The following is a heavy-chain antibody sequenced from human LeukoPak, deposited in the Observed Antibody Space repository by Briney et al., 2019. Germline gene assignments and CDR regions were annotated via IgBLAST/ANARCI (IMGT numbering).Heavy chain of an antibody. V-gene: IGHV3-21*01. CDR2: ISSSSSYI. CDR1: GFTFSDFG. Sequence: GRSLRLSCAASGFTFSDFGMNWVRQAPGKGLEWVSSISSSSSYIYYADSVKGRFTISRDDAKNSLYLQMNSLRAEDTAVYYCARDYGPAAIDYWGQGTLVTVSS. CDR3: ARDYGPAAIDY. J-gene: IGHJ4*02. D-gene: IGHD2-2*01.